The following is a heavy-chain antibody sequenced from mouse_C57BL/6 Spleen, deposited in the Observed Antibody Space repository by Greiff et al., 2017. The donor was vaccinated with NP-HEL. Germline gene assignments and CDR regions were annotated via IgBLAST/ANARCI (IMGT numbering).Heavy chain of an antibody. CDR3: AIWNYHGGGYAMDY. Sequence: QVQLQQPGAELVKPGASVKVSCKASGYTFTSYWMHWVKQRPGQGLEWIGRIHPSDSDTNYNQKFKGKATLTVDKSSSTSYMQLSSLTSEDSAVYYCAIWNYHGGGYAMDYWGQGTSVTVSS. J-gene: IGHJ4*01. D-gene: IGHD2-1*01. V-gene: IGHV1-74*01. CDR2: IHPSDSDT. CDR1: GYTFTSYW.